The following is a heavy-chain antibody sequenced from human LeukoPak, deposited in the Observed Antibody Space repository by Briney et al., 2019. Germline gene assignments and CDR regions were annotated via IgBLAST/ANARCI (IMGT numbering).Heavy chain of an antibody. CDR3: AGAMVRGVMEGPFDY. V-gene: IGHV1-69*13. J-gene: IGHJ4*02. D-gene: IGHD3-10*01. Sequence: GASVKVSCKASGYTFTSYGISWVRQAPGQGLEWMGGIIPIFGTANYAQKFQGRVTITADESTSTAYMELSSLRSEDTAVYYCAGAMVRGVMEGPFDYWGQGTLVTVSS. CDR1: GYTFTSYG. CDR2: IIPIFGTA.